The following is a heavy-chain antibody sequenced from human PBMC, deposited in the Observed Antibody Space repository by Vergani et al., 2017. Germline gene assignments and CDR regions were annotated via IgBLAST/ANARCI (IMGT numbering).Heavy chain of an antibody. CDR1: GCTFSSYT. CDR3: ARDQSITMVRGVVYGMDV. V-gene: IGHV1-69*08. CDR2: IIPILGIA. Sequence: QVQLVQSGAEVKKPGSSVKVSCKASGCTFSSYTISWVRQAPGQGLEWRGRIIPILGIANYAQKFQGRVTITADKSTSTAYMELSSLRSEDTAVYYCARDQSITMVRGVVYGMDVWGQGTTVTVSS. J-gene: IGHJ6*02. D-gene: IGHD3-10*01.